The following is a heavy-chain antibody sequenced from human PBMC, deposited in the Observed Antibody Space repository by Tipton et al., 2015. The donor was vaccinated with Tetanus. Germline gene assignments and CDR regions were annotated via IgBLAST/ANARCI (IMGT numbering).Heavy chain of an antibody. CDR3: ARERYIHYGMDV. V-gene: IGHV4-31*03. J-gene: IGHJ6*02. CDR1: GGSINTGDFL. CDR2: ISSRGNS. D-gene: IGHD1-1*01. Sequence: TLSLTCTVSGGSINTGDFLWTWIRQHPRTGLEWIGYISSRGNSYSNPSLKGRVSLSVDKSASQFSLRLTSVTSADSAVYYCARERYIHYGMDVWGQGTTVTVSS.